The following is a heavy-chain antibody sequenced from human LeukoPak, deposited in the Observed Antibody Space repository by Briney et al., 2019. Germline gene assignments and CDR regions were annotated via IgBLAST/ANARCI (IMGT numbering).Heavy chain of an antibody. V-gene: IGHV4-59*01. CDR1: GGSISSYY. J-gene: IGHJ4*02. CDR2: IYYSGST. D-gene: IGHD6-19*01. Sequence: SETLSLTCTVSGGSISSYYWSWIRQPPGKGLEWIGYIYYSGSTNYNPSLKSRVTISVDTSKNQFSLKLSSVTAADTAVYYCARGVGGWYVLDDWGQGTLVTVSS. CDR3: ARGVGGWYVLDD.